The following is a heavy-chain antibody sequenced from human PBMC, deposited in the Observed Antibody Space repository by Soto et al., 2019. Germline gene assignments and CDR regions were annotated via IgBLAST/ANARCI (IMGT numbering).Heavy chain of an antibody. D-gene: IGHD5-12*01. Sequence: GGSLRLSCAASVFPFSTYGMHWVSQAPGKGLEWVASISYDGSNKYYADSVKGRFTISRDNSKNTLYMQMNSLKVEDTAVYYCAKDIISYRIEATNSWDYWGQGTLVTVSS. CDR3: AKDIISYRIEATNSWDY. CDR2: ISYDGSNK. J-gene: IGHJ4*02. CDR1: VFPFSTYG. V-gene: IGHV3-30*18.